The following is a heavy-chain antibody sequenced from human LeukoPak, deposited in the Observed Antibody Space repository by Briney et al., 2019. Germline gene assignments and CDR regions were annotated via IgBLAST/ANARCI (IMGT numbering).Heavy chain of an antibody. CDR1: GYTFIAYH. J-gene: IGHJ4*02. CDR2: INPSGGST. CDR3: ARDFNSYADY. D-gene: IGHD5-18*01. V-gene: IGHV1-46*01. Sequence: ASVKVSCKASGYTFIAYHMHWVRQAPGQGLEWMGIINPSGGSTSYAQKFQGRVTMTRDTSTSTVYMELSSLRSEDTAVYYCARDFNSYADYWGQGTLVTVSS.